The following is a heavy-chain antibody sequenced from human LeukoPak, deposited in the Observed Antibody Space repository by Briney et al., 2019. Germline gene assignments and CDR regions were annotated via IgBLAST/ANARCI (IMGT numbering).Heavy chain of an antibody. CDR3: ARSTPMSIAVVVDVLWGWFDP. CDR2: FYYTGST. V-gene: IGHV4-39*01. CDR1: GDSLTRNYYY. Sequence: SETLSLTCTVSGDSLTRNYYYWGWLRQSPGKGLEWIGSFYYTGSTYYNPSLKSRATISVDTSKNQFSLRLTSVTVADTAVYFCARSTPMSIAVVVDVLWGWFDPWGQGTLVTVSS. J-gene: IGHJ5*02. D-gene: IGHD2-15*01.